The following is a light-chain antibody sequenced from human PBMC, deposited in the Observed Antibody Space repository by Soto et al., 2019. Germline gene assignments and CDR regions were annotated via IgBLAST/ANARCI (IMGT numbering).Light chain of an antibody. CDR1: QDIGTS. J-gene: IGKJ3*01. CDR3: LQHYAFPFT. V-gene: IGKV1-17*01. Sequence: DIQMTQSPSSLSASVGGRVTITRRASQDIGTSLDWFQQKPGTAPKRLIYTISDLQSGVPSRFSGGGSGTEFTLTISSLQPEDSATYYCLQHYAFPFTFGPGTKVHV. CDR2: TIS.